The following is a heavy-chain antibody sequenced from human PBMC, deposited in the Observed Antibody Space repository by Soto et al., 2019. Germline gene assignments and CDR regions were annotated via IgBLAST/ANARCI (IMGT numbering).Heavy chain of an antibody. CDR3: ARVGRRYSSGYYQRDDY. J-gene: IGHJ4*02. D-gene: IGHD3-22*01. CDR2: INAGNGDR. V-gene: IGHV1-3*01. CDR1: GYTLTNYA. Sequence: GASVKVSCKASGYTLTNYAIHWVRQAPGQGLEWMGWINAGNGDRKYSQKFQGRVTITRDTSASTAYIELSSLRYEDTAVYYCARVGRRYSSGYYQRDDYWGQGTLVTVSS.